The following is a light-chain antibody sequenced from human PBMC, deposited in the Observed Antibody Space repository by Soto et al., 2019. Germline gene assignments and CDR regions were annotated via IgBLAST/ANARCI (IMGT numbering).Light chain of an antibody. J-gene: IGKJ2*01. CDR3: QQYDNLPPYT. CDR1: QDISNY. CDR2: DAS. Sequence: DIQMNQSPSSLSASVGDRVTITCQASQDISNYLNWYQQKPGKAPKLLIYDASNLETGVPSRFSGRGSGTEFTFTISSLQPEDIATYYCQQYDNLPPYTFGQGTKLEIK. V-gene: IGKV1-33*01.